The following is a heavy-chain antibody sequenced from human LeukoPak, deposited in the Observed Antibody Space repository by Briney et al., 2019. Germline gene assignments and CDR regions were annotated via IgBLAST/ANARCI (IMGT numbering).Heavy chain of an antibody. Sequence: SETLSLTCAVYGGSFSGYYWSWIRQPPGRGLEWIGEINHSGSTNYNPSLKSRVTISVDTSKNQFSLKLSSVTAADTAVYYCARGRHYYDSSGYKKAFDIWGQGTMVTVSS. J-gene: IGHJ3*02. CDR2: INHSGST. D-gene: IGHD3-22*01. CDR3: ARGRHYYDSSGYKKAFDI. CDR1: GGSFSGYY. V-gene: IGHV4-34*01.